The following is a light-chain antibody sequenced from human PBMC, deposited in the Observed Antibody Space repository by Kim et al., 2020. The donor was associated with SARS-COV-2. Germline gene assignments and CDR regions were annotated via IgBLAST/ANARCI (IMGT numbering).Light chain of an antibody. Sequence: EIVMTQSPATLSVSPGERATLSCRASQSVSSNFAWYQQKPGQAPRLLIYGASTRATGIPSRFSGSGSGTEFTLTISSLQSEDFAVYSCQQYNNWPYTFGQGTKLEI. CDR2: GAS. J-gene: IGKJ2*01. CDR1: QSVSSN. V-gene: IGKV3-15*01. CDR3: QQYNNWPYT.